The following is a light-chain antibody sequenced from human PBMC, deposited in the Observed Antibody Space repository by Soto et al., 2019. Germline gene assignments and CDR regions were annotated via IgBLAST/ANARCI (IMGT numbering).Light chain of an antibody. CDR1: NIGSKS. V-gene: IGLV3-21*02. CDR3: QVWDNTSDHYV. J-gene: IGLJ1*01. Sequence: SYELTQPPSVSVAPGQTATITCGGNNIGSKSVHWYQQKPGQAPVPVVYDDNDRPSGIPERFSGSKSGNTATLTISGVEAGDEADYYCQVWDNTSDHYVFGTGTKLTVL. CDR2: DDN.